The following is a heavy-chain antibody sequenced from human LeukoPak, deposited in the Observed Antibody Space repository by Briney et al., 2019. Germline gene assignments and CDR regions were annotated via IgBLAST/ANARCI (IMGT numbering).Heavy chain of an antibody. D-gene: IGHD6-6*01. J-gene: IGHJ6*03. V-gene: IGHV1-69*05. Sequence: ASVKVSCKASGGTFSSYAISWVRQAPGQGLEWMGGIIPIFGTANYAQKFQGRVTITTDESTSTAYMELSSLRSEDTAVYYCARSWAARHPTYYCYYYYMDVWGKGTTVTVSS. CDR1: GGTFSSYA. CDR3: ARSWAARHPTYYCYYYYMDV. CDR2: IIPIFGTA.